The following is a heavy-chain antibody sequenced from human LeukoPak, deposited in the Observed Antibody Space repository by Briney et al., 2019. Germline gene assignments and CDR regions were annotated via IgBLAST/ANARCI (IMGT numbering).Heavy chain of an antibody. D-gene: IGHD1-20*01. V-gene: IGHV3-33*01. Sequence: PGRSLRLSCAASGFTFSSYGMRWVRQAPGKGLEWVAVIWYDGSNKYYADSVKGRFTISRDNSKNTLYLQMNSLRAEDTAVYYCARDNWNDGRGSDYWGQGTLVTVSS. CDR1: GFTFSSYG. J-gene: IGHJ4*02. CDR2: IWYDGSNK. CDR3: ARDNWNDGRGSDY.